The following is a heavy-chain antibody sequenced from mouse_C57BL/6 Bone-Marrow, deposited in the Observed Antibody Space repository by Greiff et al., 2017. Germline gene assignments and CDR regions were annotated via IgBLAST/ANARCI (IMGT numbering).Heavy chain of an antibody. Sequence: VQLQQSGAELVRPGASVKLSCKASGYTFTDYYINWVKQRPGQGLEWIARIYPGSGNTYYNEKFKGKATLTAEKSSSTAYMQLSSLTSEDSAVYFCARKAPYGSPYYFDYWGQGTTLTVSS. CDR2: IYPGSGNT. V-gene: IGHV1-76*01. CDR1: GYTFTDYY. D-gene: IGHD2-2*01. J-gene: IGHJ2*01. CDR3: ARKAPYGSPYYFDY.